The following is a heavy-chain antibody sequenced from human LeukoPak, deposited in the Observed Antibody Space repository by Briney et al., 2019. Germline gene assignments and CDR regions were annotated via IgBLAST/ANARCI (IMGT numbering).Heavy chain of an antibody. J-gene: IGHJ6*02. D-gene: IGHD5-12*01. Sequence: TGGSLRLSCAASGFTFATYSMNWVRQAPGKGLEWVSYISSSGSTIYYADSVKGRFTISRDNAKNSLYLQMNSLRAEDTAVYYCASVAIRGPYYYYGMDVWGQGTTVTVSS. CDR2: ISSSGSTI. V-gene: IGHV3-48*04. CDR1: GFTFATYS. CDR3: ASVAIRGPYYYYGMDV.